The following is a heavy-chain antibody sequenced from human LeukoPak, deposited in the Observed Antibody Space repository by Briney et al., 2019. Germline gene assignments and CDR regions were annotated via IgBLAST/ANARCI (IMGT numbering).Heavy chain of an antibody. CDR3: AKTHYDSSGYYYLYYYYYMDV. J-gene: IGHJ6*03. Sequence: GGSLRLSCAASGFTFSSYGMHWVRQAPGKGLEWVAFIRYDGSNKYYADSVKGRFTISRDNSKNTLYLQMNSLRAEDTAVYYCAKTHYDSSGYYYLYYYYYMDVWGKGTTVTISS. V-gene: IGHV3-30*02. CDR2: IRYDGSNK. CDR1: GFTFSSYG. D-gene: IGHD3-22*01.